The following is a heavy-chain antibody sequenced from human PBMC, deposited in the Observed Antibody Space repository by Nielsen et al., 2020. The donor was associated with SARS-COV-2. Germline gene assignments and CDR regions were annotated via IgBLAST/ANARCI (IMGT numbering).Heavy chain of an antibody. J-gene: IGHJ6*03. CDR3: ARAGPLSRDPYYDFWSGYSLYYYMDV. CDR1: GYTFTGYY. CDR2: INPNSGGT. D-gene: IGHD3-3*01. Sequence: ASVKVSCKASGYTFTGYYMHWVRQAPGQGLEWMGRINPNSGGTNYAQKFQGRVTMTRDTSISTAYMELSRLRSDDTAVYYCARAGPLSRDPYYDFWSGYSLYYYMDVWGKGTTVTVSS. V-gene: IGHV1-2*06.